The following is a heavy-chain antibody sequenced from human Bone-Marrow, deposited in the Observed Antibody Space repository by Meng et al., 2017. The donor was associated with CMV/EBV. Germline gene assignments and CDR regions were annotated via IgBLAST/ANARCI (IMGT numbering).Heavy chain of an antibody. J-gene: IGHJ6*02. V-gene: IGHV3-21*01. Sequence: RQGPGKGLEWVSANSSSSSYISYADSVKGRFNISRDNAKNSLYLQMNSLRAEDTAVYYCARDYYVVVVPAATQSAYGRYYYYGMDVWGQGTTVTVSS. CDR3: ARDYYVVVVPAATQSAYGRYYYYGMDV. CDR2: NSSSSSYI. D-gene: IGHD2-2*01.